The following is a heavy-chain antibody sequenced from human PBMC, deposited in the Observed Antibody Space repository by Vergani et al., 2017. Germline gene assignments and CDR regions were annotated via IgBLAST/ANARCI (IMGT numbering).Heavy chain of an antibody. CDR3: ARGHHDFRFLDRGRAFDI. J-gene: IGHJ3*02. Sequence: QLQLQESGPGLVKPSETLSLTCTVSGGSISSSSYYWGWIRQPPGKGLEWIGYIYYSGSTNYNPSLNSRVTISVDTSQNQFSLKLSSVTAADTAVYYCARGHHDFRFLDRGRAFDIWGQGTMVTVSS. CDR1: GGSISSSSYY. D-gene: IGHD3-3*01. CDR2: IYYSGST. V-gene: IGHV4-61*05.